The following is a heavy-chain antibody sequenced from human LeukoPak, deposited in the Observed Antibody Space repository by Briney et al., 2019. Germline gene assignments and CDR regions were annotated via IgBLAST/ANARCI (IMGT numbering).Heavy chain of an antibody. Sequence: PGGSLRLSCAASGFTFSSYSMTWVRQAPGKGLEWVSSISSSSSYIYYADSVKGRFTISRDNAKNSLYLQMNSLRAEDTAVYYCARDPYYYDSSGYAWFDPWGQGTLVTVSS. CDR2: ISSSSSYI. CDR3: ARDPYYYDSSGYAWFDP. J-gene: IGHJ5*02. V-gene: IGHV3-21*01. CDR1: GFTFSSYS. D-gene: IGHD3-22*01.